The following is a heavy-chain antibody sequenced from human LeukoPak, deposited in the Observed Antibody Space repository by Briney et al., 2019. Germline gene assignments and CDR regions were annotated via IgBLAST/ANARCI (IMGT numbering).Heavy chain of an antibody. D-gene: IGHD3-22*01. V-gene: IGHV4-38-2*02. CDR2: IYHSGST. CDR1: GYSISSGYY. Sequence: PSETLSLTCTVSGYSISSGYYWGWIRQPPGKGLEWIGSIYHSGSTYYNPSLKSRVTISVDTSKNQFSLKLSSVTAADTAVYYCARVDYYDSSARAEYFQHWGQGTLVTVSS. CDR3: ARVDYYDSSARAEYFQH. J-gene: IGHJ1*01.